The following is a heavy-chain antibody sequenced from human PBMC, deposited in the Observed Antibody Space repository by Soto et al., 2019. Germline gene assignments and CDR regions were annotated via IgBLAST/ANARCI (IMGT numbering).Heavy chain of an antibody. Sequence: SETLSLTCTVSGGSISRYYWSWIRQPPGKGLEWIEYMYNTGSTVYNPPFKSRVTISVDTSKNQFSLKLNSVTAADTAVYYCARDLWGYCGTDCYPLDVWGQGTTVTVSS. CDR3: ARDLWGYCGTDCYPLDV. J-gene: IGHJ6*02. V-gene: IGHV4-59*01. CDR2: MYNTGST. CDR1: GGSISRYY. D-gene: IGHD2-21*02.